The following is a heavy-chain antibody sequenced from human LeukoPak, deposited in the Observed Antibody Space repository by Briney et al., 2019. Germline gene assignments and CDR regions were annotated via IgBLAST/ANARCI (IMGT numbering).Heavy chain of an antibody. CDR3: ARRDIVATIST. V-gene: IGHV4-34*01. Sequence: PSETLSLTCAVYGGSFSGYYWSWIRQPPGKGLEWIGEINHSGSTNYNPSLKSRVTISVDTSKSQFSLNLSSVTAADTAVYYCARRDIVATISTWGQGTLVTVSS. D-gene: IGHD5-12*01. J-gene: IGHJ4*02. CDR2: INHSGST. CDR1: GGSFSGYY.